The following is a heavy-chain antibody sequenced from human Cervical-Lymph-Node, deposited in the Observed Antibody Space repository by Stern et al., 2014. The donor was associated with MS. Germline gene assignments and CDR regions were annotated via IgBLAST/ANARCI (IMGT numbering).Heavy chain of an antibody. CDR2: IAPIFAKA. J-gene: IGHJ5*02. CDR1: GGTFSSNA. D-gene: IGHD4-17*01. Sequence: QVQLVQSGADVKKPGPSVQVTCRASGGTFSSNAISWLRQAPGQGLECMVGIAPIFAKANYAQKFQGRVTIAADESTSTAYMERSSLTSYDTAVYYCARERGNTYGFGSWGQGTLVTVSS. CDR3: ARERGNTYGFGS. V-gene: IGHV1-69*01.